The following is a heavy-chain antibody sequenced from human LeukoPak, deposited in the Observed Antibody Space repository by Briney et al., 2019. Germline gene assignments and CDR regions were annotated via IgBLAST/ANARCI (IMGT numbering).Heavy chain of an antibody. CDR2: IYTSGST. D-gene: IGHD6-6*01. J-gene: IGHJ4*02. V-gene: IGHV4-4*09. CDR1: GGSISSYY. CDR3: AGYSSSGWVDY. Sequence: PSETLSLTCTVSGGSISSYYWSWIRQPPGKGLEWIGYIYTSGSTNYNPSLKSRVTISVDPSKNQFTLKLSSVTAADTAVYYCAGYSSSGWVDYWGQGTLVTVSS.